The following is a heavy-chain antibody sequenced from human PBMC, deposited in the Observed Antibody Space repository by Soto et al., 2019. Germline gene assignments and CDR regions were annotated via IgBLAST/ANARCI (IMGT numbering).Heavy chain of an antibody. V-gene: IGHV1-18*04. CDR2: ISAYNGNT. J-gene: IGHJ4*02. CDR1: GYTFTSYG. D-gene: IGHD5-18*01. Sequence: GASVKVSCKASGYTFTSYGISWVRQAPGQGLEWMGWISAYNGNTNHAQKLQGRVTMTTDTSTSTAYMELRSLRSDDTAMYYCARDGNFALRGYSFGFDFWGQGTLVTVSS. CDR3: ARDGNFALRGYSFGFDF.